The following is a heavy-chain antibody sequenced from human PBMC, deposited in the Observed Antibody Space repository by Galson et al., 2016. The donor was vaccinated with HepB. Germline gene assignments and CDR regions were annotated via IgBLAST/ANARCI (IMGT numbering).Heavy chain of an antibody. J-gene: IGHJ1*01. CDR2: IKEDGSDM. V-gene: IGHV3-7*03. Sequence: SLRLSCATSGFNFSSYWMSWVRQAPGKGLEWVANIKEDGSDMFRVESVRGRFIISRDNVKKSLFLQMNSLRAEDTAVYYCAQYYYDSSGYIEYFQNWGQGSRVTVSS. CDR1: GFNFSSYW. D-gene: IGHD3-22*01. CDR3: AQYYYDSSGYIEYFQN.